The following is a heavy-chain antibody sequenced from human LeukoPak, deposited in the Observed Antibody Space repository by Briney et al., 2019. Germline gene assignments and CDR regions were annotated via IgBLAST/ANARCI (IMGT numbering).Heavy chain of an antibody. J-gene: IGHJ4*02. V-gene: IGHV3-23*01. CDR1: GFTFSSSA. CDR3: AKDSTISGLDYFDH. Sequence: GGSLRLSCAASGFTFSSSAMNWVRQAPGKGLEWVSAVSGSGGSTYYADSVKGRFTISRDNSKNTLYLQMQSLRAEDTAIFYCAKDSTISGLDYFDHWGQGTLVTVLS. D-gene: IGHD3/OR15-3a*01. CDR2: VSGSGGST.